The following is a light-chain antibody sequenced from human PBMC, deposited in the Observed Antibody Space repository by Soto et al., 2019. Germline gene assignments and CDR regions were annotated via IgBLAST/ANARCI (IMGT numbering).Light chain of an antibody. CDR3: SSYTSATPYV. CDR1: SSDVGAYNY. V-gene: IGLV2-14*03. CDR2: DVS. J-gene: IGLJ1*01. Sequence: QSALTQPASVSGSPGQSITISCTGTSSDVGAYNYDSWYQQHHPGEAPKLIIYDVSHRPPGVSNRFSGSKSGNTASLTISGLQTEDEADYSCSSYTSATPYVFGPVTKVPVL.